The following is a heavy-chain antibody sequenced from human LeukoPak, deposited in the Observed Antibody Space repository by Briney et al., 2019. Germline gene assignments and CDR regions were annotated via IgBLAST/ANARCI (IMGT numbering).Heavy chain of an antibody. CDR2: LFYSGST. Sequence: SETLSLTCTVSGGSISSSRYYWGWIRQSPGKGLAWIGSLFYSGSTYYNPSFKSRVAMSVDTSKNQFSLKLTSVTAADTAVYYCARQRGSGTWAFDYWGQGTLVTVSS. V-gene: IGHV4-39*01. CDR3: ARQRGSGTWAFDY. CDR1: GGSISSSRYY. D-gene: IGHD3-10*01. J-gene: IGHJ4*02.